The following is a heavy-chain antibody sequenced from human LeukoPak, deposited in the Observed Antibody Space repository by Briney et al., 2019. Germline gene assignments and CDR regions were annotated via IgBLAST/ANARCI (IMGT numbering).Heavy chain of an antibody. CDR3: ARDSNGYCSGGSCLPMGY. J-gene: IGHJ4*02. D-gene: IGHD2-15*01. CDR1: GFTFSSYG. Sequence: PGGSLRLSCAASGFTFSSYGMHWVRQAPGKGLEWVAVIWYDGSNKYYADSVKGRFTISRDSSKSTLYLQMNSLRAEDTAVYYCARDSNGYCSGGSCLPMGYWGQGTLVTVSS. V-gene: IGHV3-33*01. CDR2: IWYDGSNK.